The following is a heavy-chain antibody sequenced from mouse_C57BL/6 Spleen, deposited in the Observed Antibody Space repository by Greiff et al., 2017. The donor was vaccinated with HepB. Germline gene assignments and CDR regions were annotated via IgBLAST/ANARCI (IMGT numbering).Heavy chain of an antibody. Sequence: EVQLVESGGGLVKPGGSLKLSCAASGFTFSDYGMHWVRQAPEKGLEWVAYISSGSSTIYYADTVKGRFTISRENAKNTLFLQMTSLRSEDTAMYYCARNYGSLYYFDYWGQGTTLTVSS. CDR3: ARNYGSLYYFDY. CDR1: GFTFSDYG. CDR2: ISSGSSTI. J-gene: IGHJ2*01. D-gene: IGHD1-1*01. V-gene: IGHV5-17*01.